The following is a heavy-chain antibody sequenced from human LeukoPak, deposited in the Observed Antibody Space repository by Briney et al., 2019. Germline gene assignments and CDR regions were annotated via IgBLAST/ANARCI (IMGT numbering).Heavy chain of an antibody. CDR1: GFTFSSYS. D-gene: IGHD3-22*01. CDR3: ARDRKYDSSGYYHY. Sequence: GGSLRLSCAASGFTFSSYSMNWVRQAPGKGLEWVSSISSSSSYIYYADSVKGRFTISRDNAKNSLYLQMDSLRAEDTAVYYCARDRKYDSSGYYHYWGQGTLVTVSS. V-gene: IGHV3-21*01. J-gene: IGHJ4*02. CDR2: ISSSSSYI.